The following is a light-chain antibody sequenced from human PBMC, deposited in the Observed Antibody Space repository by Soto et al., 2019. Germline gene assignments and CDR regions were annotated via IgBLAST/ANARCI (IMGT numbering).Light chain of an antibody. V-gene: IGLV1-40*01. CDR1: PSNIGAGFD. CDR3: QSYDTSLSGAWV. J-gene: IGLJ3*02. CDR2: GTT. Sequence: QSVLTQPPSVSGAPGQRITISCTGSPSNIGAGFDVHWYQQFPGTAPKLLIYGTTSRPSGVPDRFSGSQSGTSASLAITGLQAGDEADYYCQSYDTSLSGAWVFGGGTKVTVL.